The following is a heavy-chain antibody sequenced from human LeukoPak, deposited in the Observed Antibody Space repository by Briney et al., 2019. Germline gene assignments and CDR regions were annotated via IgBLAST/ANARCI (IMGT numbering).Heavy chain of an antibody. J-gene: IGHJ6*03. CDR3: ARDSSSWETYYYYYMDV. V-gene: IGHV1-2*02. CDR2: INPNSGGT. Sequence: GSVKVSCKASGYTFTGYYMHWVRQAPGQGLEWMGWINPNSGGTNYAQKFQGRVTTTRDTSISTAYMELSRLRSDDTAVYYCARDSSSWETYYYYYMDVWGKGTTVTISS. D-gene: IGHD6-13*01. CDR1: GYTFTGYY.